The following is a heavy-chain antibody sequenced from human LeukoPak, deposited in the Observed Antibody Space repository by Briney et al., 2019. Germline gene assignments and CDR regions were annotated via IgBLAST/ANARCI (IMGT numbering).Heavy chain of an antibody. CDR3: ARWRNYDILTGDDAFDI. J-gene: IGHJ3*02. CDR2: IIPIFGTA. D-gene: IGHD3-9*01. V-gene: IGHV1-69*06. CDR1: GGATFSSDG. Sequence: SVKVSCKASGGATFSSDGISWVRQAPGQGLEWMGGIIPIFGTANYAQKFQGRVTITADKSTSTAYMELSSLRSEDTAVYYCARWRNYDILTGDDAFDIWGQGTMVTVSS.